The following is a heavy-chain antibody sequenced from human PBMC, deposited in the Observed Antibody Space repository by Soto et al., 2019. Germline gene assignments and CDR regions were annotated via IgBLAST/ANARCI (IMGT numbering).Heavy chain of an antibody. CDR3: AHVYGGYDNFDY. CDR2: IYWDDDK. V-gene: IGHV2-5*02. D-gene: IGHD5-12*01. Sequence: QITLKESGPPLVKPTQTLTLTCTFSGLSLSTSGVGVGWIRQPPGKALEWLALIYWDDDKRYSPSLKSRLTITKDTSKNQVVLTMTNMDPVDTATYYCAHVYGGYDNFDYWGQGTLVTVSS. J-gene: IGHJ4*02. CDR1: GLSLSTSGVG.